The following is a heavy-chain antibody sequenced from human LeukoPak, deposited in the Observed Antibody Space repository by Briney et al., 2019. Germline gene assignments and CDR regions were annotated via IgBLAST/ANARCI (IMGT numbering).Heavy chain of an antibody. D-gene: IGHD7-27*01. CDR1: GGSFSGYY. J-gene: IGHJ5*02. Sequence: SETLSLTCAVYGGSFSGYYGSWIRQTPGKGLEWIGEINHSGSINYNPSLKSRVAMSLDAPRNQFSLTLTSVTAADTAIYYCARLKTGDVHKKTNKWFDPWGQGTLVTVSS. CDR3: ARLKTGDVHKKTNKWFDP. V-gene: IGHV4-34*01. CDR2: INHSGSI.